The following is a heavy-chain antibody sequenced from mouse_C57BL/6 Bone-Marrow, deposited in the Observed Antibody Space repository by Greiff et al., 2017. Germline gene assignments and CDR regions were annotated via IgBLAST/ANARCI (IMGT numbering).Heavy chain of an antibody. V-gene: IGHV1-64*01. D-gene: IGHD1-1*01. CDR3: ARFITTVVDY. CDR2: IHPNSGST. J-gene: IGHJ2*01. CDR1: GYTFTSYW. Sequence: QVQLQQPGAELVKPGASVKLSCKASGYTFTSYWMHWVKQRPGQGLEWIGMIHPNSGSTNYNEKFKSKATLNVDKSSSTAYMLLSSRTSENSAVYYCARFITTVVDYWGQGTTLTVSS.